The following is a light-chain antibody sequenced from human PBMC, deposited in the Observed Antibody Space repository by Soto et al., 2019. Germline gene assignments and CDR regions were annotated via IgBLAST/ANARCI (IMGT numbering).Light chain of an antibody. J-gene: IGKJ2*01. CDR2: GTS. CDR1: QSLLSRSTNKNY. Sequence: DIVMTQSPDSLPVSLGERATINCRSTQSLLSRSTNKNYLAWYQQKAGQPPRLLIYGTSTRESGVPDRFSGSGSDTNFTLTITGLQAEDVAVYFCQQYCSTPYTFGQGTKVDIK. V-gene: IGKV4-1*01. CDR3: QQYCSTPYT.